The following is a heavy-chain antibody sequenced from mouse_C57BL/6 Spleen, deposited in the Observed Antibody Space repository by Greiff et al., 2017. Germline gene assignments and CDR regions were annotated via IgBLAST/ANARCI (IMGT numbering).Heavy chain of an antibody. CDR3: ARPGAQAGGAWFAY. V-gene: IGHV1-80*01. CDR1: GYAFSSYW. J-gene: IGHJ3*01. CDR2: IYPGDGDT. D-gene: IGHD3-2*02. Sequence: QVQLQQSGAELVKPGASVKISCKASGYAFSSYWMNWVKQRPGKGLEWIGQIYPGDGDTNYNGKFKGKATLTADKSSSTAYMQVSSLTSEDSAVYFCARPGAQAGGAWFAYWGQGTLVTVSA.